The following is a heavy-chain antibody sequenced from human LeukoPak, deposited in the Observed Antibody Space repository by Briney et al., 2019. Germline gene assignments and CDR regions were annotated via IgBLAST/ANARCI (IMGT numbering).Heavy chain of an antibody. CDR1: EFTFGSYS. CDR2: ITNSGNSK. CDR3: ARTRSSGYSTFDY. Sequence: GGSLRLSCAGSEFTFGSYSMNWVRQAPGKGLEWGTYITNSGNSKSYADSVKGRFTISRDNTKNSLYLQMNGLRAEDTAVYYCARTRSSGYSTFDYWGQGILVTVSS. D-gene: IGHD3-22*01. J-gene: IGHJ4*02. V-gene: IGHV3-48*01.